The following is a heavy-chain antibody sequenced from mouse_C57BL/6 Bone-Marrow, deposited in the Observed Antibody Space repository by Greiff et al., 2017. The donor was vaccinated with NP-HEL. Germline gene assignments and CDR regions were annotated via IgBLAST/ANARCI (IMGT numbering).Heavy chain of an antibody. CDR1: GFTFSDYY. J-gene: IGHJ1*03. V-gene: IGHV5-12*01. CDR3: ARLGWYFDV. Sequence: EVQRVESGGGLVQPGGSLKLSCAASGFTFSDYYMYWVRQTPEKRLEWVAYISNGGGSTYYPDTVKGRFTISRDTAKNTLYLQMSRLKLKDTAMYYCARLGWYFDVWGTGTTVTVSS. CDR2: ISNGGGST.